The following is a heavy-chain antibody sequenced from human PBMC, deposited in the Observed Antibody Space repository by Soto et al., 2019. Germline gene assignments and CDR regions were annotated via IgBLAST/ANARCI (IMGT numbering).Heavy chain of an antibody. V-gene: IGHV3-21*01. CDR3: ATDPRPPSVLRFDP. CDR2: ISSSSSYI. D-gene: IGHD6-6*01. J-gene: IGHJ5*02. Sequence: EVQLVGSGGGLVKPGGSLRLSCAASGFTFSSYSMNWVRQAPGKGLEWVSSISSSSSYIYYADSVKGRFTISRDNAKNSLHLQLNSLRAEDTAVYSCATDPRPPSVLRFDPWGQGTLVTVSS. CDR1: GFTFSSYS.